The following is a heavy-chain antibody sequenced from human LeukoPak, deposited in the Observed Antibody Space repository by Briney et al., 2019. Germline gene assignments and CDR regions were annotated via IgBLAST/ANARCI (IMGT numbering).Heavy chain of an antibody. V-gene: IGHV3-11*06. Sequence: GGSLRLSCAASGFTFSDYYMSWVRQAPGKGLEWVSSISSSSSYIYYADSVKGRFTISRDNSKNTLYLQMNSLRAEDTAVYYCAKDGSGSYFAYWGQGTLVTVSS. D-gene: IGHD1-26*01. CDR2: ISSSSSYI. J-gene: IGHJ4*02. CDR3: AKDGSGSYFAY. CDR1: GFTFSDYY.